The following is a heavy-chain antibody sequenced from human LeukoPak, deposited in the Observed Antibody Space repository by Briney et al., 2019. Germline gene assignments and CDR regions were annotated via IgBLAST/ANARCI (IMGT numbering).Heavy chain of an antibody. CDR3: ARGGGYDYYFDY. CDR1: RYTFTTYG. J-gene: IGHJ4*02. D-gene: IGHD5-12*01. V-gene: IGHV1-46*01. Sequence: ASVKVSCKASRYTFTTYGINWVRQAPGQGLEWMGIINPSGGSTSYAQKFQGSVTMTRDTSTSTVYMELSSLRSEDTAVYYCARGGGYDYYFDYWDQGTLVTVSS. CDR2: INPSGGST.